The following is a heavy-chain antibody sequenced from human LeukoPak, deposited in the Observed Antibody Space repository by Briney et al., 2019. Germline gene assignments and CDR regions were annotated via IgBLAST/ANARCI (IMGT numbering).Heavy chain of an antibody. J-gene: IGHJ4*02. Sequence: SETLSLTCTVSGYSISSGYYWGWIRQPPGKGLEWIGSIYHSGSTYYNPSLKSRATISVDTSKNQFSLKLSSVTAADTAVYYCARERRDGYNWFDYWGQGTLVTVSS. D-gene: IGHD5-24*01. V-gene: IGHV4-38-2*02. CDR1: GYSISSGYY. CDR3: ARERRDGYNWFDY. CDR2: IYHSGST.